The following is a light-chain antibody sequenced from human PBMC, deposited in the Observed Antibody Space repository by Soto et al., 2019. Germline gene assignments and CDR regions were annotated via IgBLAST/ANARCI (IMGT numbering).Light chain of an antibody. V-gene: IGLV2-11*01. J-gene: IGLJ1*01. Sequence: QAVVTQPRSVSGSPGQSVTISCTGTSSDVGDYSYVSWYQQHPGKAPKLIIYDVTKRPSGVPDRFSGSKSGNTASLTISGLQAEDEADYFCCSYAGSYTSPYVFGTGTKVTVL. CDR2: DVT. CDR3: CSYAGSYTSPYV. CDR1: SSDVGDYSY.